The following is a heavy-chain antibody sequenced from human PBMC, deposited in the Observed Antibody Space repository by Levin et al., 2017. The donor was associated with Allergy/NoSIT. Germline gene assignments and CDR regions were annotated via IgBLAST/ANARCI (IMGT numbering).Heavy chain of an antibody. J-gene: IGHJ6*02. CDR2: IYPEDSET. CDR3: ARLMVNGRGLGYAVDV. V-gene: IGHV5-51*06. D-gene: IGHD2-8*01. CDR1: GFNFDNYW. Sequence: ASVKVSCKGSGFNFDNYWIGWVRQMSGEGLEWVGMIYPEDSETRYGLSFQGQVSISADRSINTAYLEWNTLQVSDSAIFYCARLMVNGRGLGYAVDVWGQGTTVIVSS.